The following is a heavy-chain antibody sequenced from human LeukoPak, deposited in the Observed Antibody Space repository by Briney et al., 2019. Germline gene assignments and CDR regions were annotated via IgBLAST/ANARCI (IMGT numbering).Heavy chain of an antibody. CDR1: GGSISNYY. V-gene: IGHV4-4*07. J-gene: IGHJ5*02. CDR3: ARDAYRGVTQFDP. CDR2: KYARGSS. D-gene: IGHD3-10*01. Sequence: SETLSLTCTVSGGSISNYYWSWIRQPAGKGLEWIGRKYARGSSNYNPPVQSRVTMSVDTSKNQFSLKLRSVTAADTAVYYCARDAYRGVTQFDPWGQGTLVTVSS.